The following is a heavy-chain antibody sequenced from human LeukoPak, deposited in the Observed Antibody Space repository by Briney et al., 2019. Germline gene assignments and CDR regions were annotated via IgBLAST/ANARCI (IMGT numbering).Heavy chain of an antibody. CDR3: ARVLRGYGYGYRHDAFDI. CDR1: GYTFTSYY. V-gene: IGHV1-46*01. CDR2: INPSGGST. Sequence: ASVKVSCKASGYTFTSYYMHWVRQAPGQGLEWMGIINPSGGSTSYAQKFQGRVTMTRDTSTSTVYMELSSLRSEDTAVYYCARVLRGYGYGYRHDAFDIWGQGTMVTVSS. J-gene: IGHJ3*02. D-gene: IGHD5-18*01.